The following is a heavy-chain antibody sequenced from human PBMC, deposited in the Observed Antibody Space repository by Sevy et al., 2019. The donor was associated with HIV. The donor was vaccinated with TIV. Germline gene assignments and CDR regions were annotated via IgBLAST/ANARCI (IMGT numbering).Heavy chain of an antibody. J-gene: IGHJ4*02. D-gene: IGHD2-15*01. CDR2: IYHSGST. CDR1: GGSISSGGYS. CDR3: ARVGGYGYFDY. V-gene: IGHV4-30-2*01. Sequence: SEALSLTCAVSGGSISSGGYSWSWIRQPPGKGLEWIGYIYHSGSTYYNPSLKSRVTISVDRSKNQFSLKLSSVTAADTAVYYCARVGGYGYFDYWGQGTLVTVSS.